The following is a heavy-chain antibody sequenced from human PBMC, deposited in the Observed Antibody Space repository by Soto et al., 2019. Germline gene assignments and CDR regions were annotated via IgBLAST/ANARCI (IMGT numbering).Heavy chain of an antibody. J-gene: IGHJ4*02. CDR3: ARVAGGGGNTDY. Sequence: QVQLVQSGAEVKKPGSSVKVSCKASGGTFSSYTISWVRQAPGQGLEWMGRIIPILGIANYAQKFQGRVTITADKSTSTAYMELSSLGSEDTAVYYCARVAGGGGNTDYWGQGTLVTVSS. V-gene: IGHV1-69*02. CDR2: IIPILGIA. CDR1: GGTFSSYT. D-gene: IGHD3-16*01.